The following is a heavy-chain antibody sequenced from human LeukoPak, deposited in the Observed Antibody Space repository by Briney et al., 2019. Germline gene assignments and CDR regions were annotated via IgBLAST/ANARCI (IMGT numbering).Heavy chain of an antibody. CDR1: GGSFSGYY. CDR2: INHSGST. V-gene: IGHV4-34*01. J-gene: IGHJ5*02. D-gene: IGHD6-13*01. CDR3: AAAAGYNWFDP. Sequence: PSETLSLTCAVSGGSFSGYYWSWIRQPPGKGLEWIGEINHSGSTNYNPSLKSRVTISVDTPKNQFSLKLSSVTAADTAVYYCAAAAGYNWFDPWGQGTLVTVSS.